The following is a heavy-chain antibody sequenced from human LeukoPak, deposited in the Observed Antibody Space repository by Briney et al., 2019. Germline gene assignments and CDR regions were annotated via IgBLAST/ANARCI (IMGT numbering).Heavy chain of an antibody. V-gene: IGHV3-48*03. D-gene: IGHD3-10*02. CDR2: ISSSGSTI. CDR3: AELGITMIGGV. J-gene: IGHJ6*04. CDR1: GFTFCSYE. Sequence: GGSLRLSCAASGFTFCSYEMNWVRQAPGEGLEWVSYISSSGSTIYYADSVKGRFTISRDNAKNSLYLQMNSLRAEDTAVYYCAELGITMIGGVWGKGTTVTISS.